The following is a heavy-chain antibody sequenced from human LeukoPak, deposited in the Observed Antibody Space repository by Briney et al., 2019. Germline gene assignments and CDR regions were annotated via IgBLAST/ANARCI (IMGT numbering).Heavy chain of an antibody. CDR3: ARVPGRYYDSSGYYGQNDAFDI. CDR1: GYSISSSYY. Sequence: SETLSLTCTVSGYSISSSYYWGWIRQPPGKGLEWIGSIYYSGSTYYNPSLKGRVTISVDTSKNQFSLKLSSVTAADTAVYYCARVPGRYYDSSGYYGQNDAFDIWGQGTMVTVSS. V-gene: IGHV4-38-2*02. J-gene: IGHJ3*02. CDR2: IYYSGST. D-gene: IGHD3-22*01.